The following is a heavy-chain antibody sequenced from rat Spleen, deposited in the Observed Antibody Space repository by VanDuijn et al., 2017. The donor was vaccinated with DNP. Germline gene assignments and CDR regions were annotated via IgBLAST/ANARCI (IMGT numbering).Heavy chain of an antibody. CDR3: ATRGEGIVH. CDR1: GFTFNNYW. Sequence: EVQLVESGGDLVQPGRSLKLSCKVSGFTFNNYWMAWIRQVPGKGLEWIASIASSGGNTFYLDSVKGRFTISRNNARSTLYLQMDSLGSDDTATYYCATRGEGIVHWGQGLMVTVSS. V-gene: IGHV5-31*01. J-gene: IGHJ2*01. D-gene: IGHD1-11*01. CDR2: IASSGGNT.